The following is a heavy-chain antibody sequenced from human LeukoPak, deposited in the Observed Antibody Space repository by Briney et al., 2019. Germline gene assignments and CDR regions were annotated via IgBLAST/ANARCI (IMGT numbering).Heavy chain of an antibody. D-gene: IGHD2-21*02. CDR3: ARDVDTVVTPLDAFDI. J-gene: IGHJ3*02. Sequence: ASVKVSCKASGYTFTGYYMHWVRQAPGQGLEWMGWINPNSGGTNYAQKFQGRVTMTRDTSISTAYMELSRLRSDDTAVYYCARDVDTVVTPLDAFDIWGQGTMVTVSS. CDR1: GYTFTGYY. CDR2: INPNSGGT. V-gene: IGHV1-2*02.